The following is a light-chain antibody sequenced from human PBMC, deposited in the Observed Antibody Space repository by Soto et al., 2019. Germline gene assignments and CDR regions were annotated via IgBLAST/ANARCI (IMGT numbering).Light chain of an antibody. J-gene: IGLJ1*01. CDR3: SSYTTSSTLYV. CDR1: NSDVGAYNY. Sequence: QSALTQPASVSGSPGQSITISCTGTNSDVGAYNYVTWYQQHPGKAPKLMIYDVSNRPSGVSGRFSGSKSGNTASLTISGLQAEDEADYNCSSYTTSSTLYVFGSGTKLTVL. V-gene: IGLV2-14*03. CDR2: DVS.